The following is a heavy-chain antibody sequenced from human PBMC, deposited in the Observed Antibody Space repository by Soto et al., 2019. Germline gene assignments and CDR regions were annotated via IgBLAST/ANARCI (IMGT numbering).Heavy chain of an antibody. CDR1: GGSISSGGYY. D-gene: IGHD3-10*01. CDR3: AIGDTMVRGVMVDYFDY. Sequence: QVQLQESGPGLVKPSQTLSLTCTVSGGSISSGGYYWSWIRQHPGKGLEWIGYIYYSGSTYYNPSLKSRVTISVDTSKNQFSLKLSSVTAADTAVYYCAIGDTMVRGVMVDYFDYWGQGTLVTVSS. V-gene: IGHV4-31*03. CDR2: IYYSGST. J-gene: IGHJ4*02.